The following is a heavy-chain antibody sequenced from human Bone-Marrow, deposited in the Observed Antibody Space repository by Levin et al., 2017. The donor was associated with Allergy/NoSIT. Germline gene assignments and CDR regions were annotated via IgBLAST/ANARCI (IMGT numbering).Heavy chain of an antibody. CDR2: IYSNGTT. CDR3: ARDAEYYDFWSGSDF. Sequence: SQTLSLTCTVSGGSINNYYWSWVRQYAGKGLEWIGHIYSNGTTKDNPSLKRRLTMSVDTSKNQFSLKLTSVTAADTAIYYCARDAEYYDFWSGSDFWGQGIQVTVSS. D-gene: IGHD3-3*01. CDR1: GGSINNYY. V-gene: IGHV4-4*07. J-gene: IGHJ4*02.